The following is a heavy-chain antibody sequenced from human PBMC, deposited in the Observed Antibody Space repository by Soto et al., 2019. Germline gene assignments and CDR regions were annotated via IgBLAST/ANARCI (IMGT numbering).Heavy chain of an antibody. J-gene: IGHJ5*02. CDR2: IYYSGST. V-gene: IGHV4-39*01. D-gene: IGHD2-15*01. Sequence: WETLSLTCTVSGGSISSSSYYWGWIRQPPGKGLEWIGSIYYSGSTYYNPSLKSRVTISVDTSKNQFSLKLSSVTAADTAVYYCARHGGYCSGGSCYLVNNWFDPWGQGTLVTVS. CDR1: GGSISSSSYY. CDR3: ARHGGYCSGGSCYLVNNWFDP.